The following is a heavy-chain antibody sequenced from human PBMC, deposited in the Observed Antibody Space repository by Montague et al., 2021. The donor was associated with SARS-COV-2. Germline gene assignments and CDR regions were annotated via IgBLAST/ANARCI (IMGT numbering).Heavy chain of an antibody. D-gene: IGHD1-1*01. CDR1: GDSVSSNSAT. CDR3: TSGREGNYNVMDV. Sequence: CATSGDSVSSNSATWNWVRQSPSRGLEWLGRTHYRSKWYNDYAVSVRGRVTINPDTSKNQFSLQLNSVTPEDTAIYYCTSGREGNYNVMDVWGQGTTVTVSS. CDR2: THYRSKWYN. J-gene: IGHJ6*02. V-gene: IGHV6-1*01.